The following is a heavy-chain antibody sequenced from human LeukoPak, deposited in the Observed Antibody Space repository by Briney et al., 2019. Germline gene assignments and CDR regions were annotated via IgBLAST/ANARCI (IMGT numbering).Heavy chain of an antibody. D-gene: IGHD6-13*01. Sequence: ASVKVSCKASGYTFTSYGISWVRQAPGQGLEWMGWISAYNGNTNYAQKLQGRVTMTTDTSTSTAYMELRSLRSDDTAVYYCARVEYSSSWYGPNNWFDPRGQGTLVTVSS. CDR2: ISAYNGNT. CDR3: ARVEYSSSWYGPNNWFDP. V-gene: IGHV1-18*01. CDR1: GYTFTSYG. J-gene: IGHJ5*02.